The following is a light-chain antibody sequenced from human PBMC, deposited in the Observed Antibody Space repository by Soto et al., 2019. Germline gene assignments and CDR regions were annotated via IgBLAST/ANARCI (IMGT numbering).Light chain of an antibody. CDR2: DAS. CDR1: QSVSYY. J-gene: IGKJ5*01. CDR3: QQRINWPIT. V-gene: IGKV3-11*01. Sequence: EIVLTQSPGTLSLSPGERATLSCRASQSVSYYLAWYQQKPGQAPRLLIYDASNRATGIPARFSGSGSGTDFTLTISSLEPEDFALYYCQQRINWPITFGHGTRLEIK.